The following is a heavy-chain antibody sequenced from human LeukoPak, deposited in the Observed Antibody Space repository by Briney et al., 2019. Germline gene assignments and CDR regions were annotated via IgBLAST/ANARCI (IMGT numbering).Heavy chain of an antibody. CDR3: ARDLEWTSGYDYGMDV. CDR1: CYTFTSYG. D-gene: IGHD1-1*01. V-gene: IGHV1-18*01. CDR2: ISAYNGNT. Sequence: ASVKVSCKASCYTFTSYGISWVRQAPGQRLEGMGWISAYNGNTNYAQKLQGRVTMTTDTSTSTAYMELRSLRSDDTAVYYCARDLEWTSGYDYGMDVWGQGTTVTVSS. J-gene: IGHJ6*02.